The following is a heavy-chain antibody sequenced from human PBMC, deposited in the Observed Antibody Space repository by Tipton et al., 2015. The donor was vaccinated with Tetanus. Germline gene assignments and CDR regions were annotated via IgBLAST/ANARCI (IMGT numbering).Heavy chain of an antibody. CDR2: SWYDGTDK. D-gene: IGHD2-15*01. Sequence: SLRLSCAASGFIFSSYCIHWVRQAPGKGLEWVAGSWYDGTDKYYADSVKGRFTISRDNYKNTLYLQMNSLRAEDTAVYYYAREADCSGGRCFSGDFATWGQGTQVPVSS. J-gene: IGHJ4*02. CDR1: GFIFSSYC. V-gene: IGHV3-33*01. CDR3: AREADCSGGRCFSGDFAT.